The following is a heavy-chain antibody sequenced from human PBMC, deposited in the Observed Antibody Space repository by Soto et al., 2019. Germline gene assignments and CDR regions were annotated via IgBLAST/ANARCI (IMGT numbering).Heavy chain of an antibody. CDR2: ISSSSSYI. CDR3: TGTPPGTAVAGEFRDYYFYY. CDR1: GFTFSSHS. J-gene: IGHJ4*02. D-gene: IGHD6-19*01. Sequence: GESLKISCTASGFTFSSHSMNWVRQAPGKGLEWVSSISSSSSYIYYADSVKGRFTISRDNSKNMLYLQMDNLRVEDTAMYYCTGTPPGTAVAGEFRDYYFYYWRLGTLVPVSS. V-gene: IGHV3-21*04.